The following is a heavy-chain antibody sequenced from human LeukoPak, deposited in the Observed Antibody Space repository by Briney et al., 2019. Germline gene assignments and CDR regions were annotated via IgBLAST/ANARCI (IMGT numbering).Heavy chain of an antibody. CDR2: IYPGDSDT. CDR1: GYTFTSYW. J-gene: IGHJ5*02. CDR3: ARPQYYDFWSGYSWFDP. V-gene: IGHV5-51*01. D-gene: IGHD3-3*01. Sequence: KVSCKASGYTFTSYWIGWARQMPGKGLEWMGIIYPGDSDTRYSPSFQGQVTISADKSISTAYLQWSSLKASDTAMYYCARPQYYDFWSGYSWFDPWGQGTLVTVSS.